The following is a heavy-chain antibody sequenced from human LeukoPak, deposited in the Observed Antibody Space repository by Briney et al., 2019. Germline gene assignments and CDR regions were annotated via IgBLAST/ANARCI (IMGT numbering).Heavy chain of an antibody. CDR3: ARDKDHAFEI. CDR1: GYTFTING. J-gene: IGHJ3*02. V-gene: IGHV1-18*01. Sequence: ASVKVSCKASGYTFTINGISWARQAPGQGLEWMGWISTNSGNTNYAQKLQGRFTMTTDTSTSTAYMELRSLRSDDTAVYYCARDKDHAFEIWGQGTMVTVSS. CDR2: ISTNSGNT.